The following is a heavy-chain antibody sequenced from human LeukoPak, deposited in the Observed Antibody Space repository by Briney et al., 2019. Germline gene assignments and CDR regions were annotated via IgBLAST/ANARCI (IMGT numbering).Heavy chain of an antibody. V-gene: IGHV1-18*01. CDR2: ISAYNGNT. Sequence: ASVKVSCRASGYTFTSYGMSWVRRAPGQGLEWMGWISAYNGNTNYAQKLQGRVTMTTDTSTSTAYMELRSLRSDDTAVYYCARDVIGYGDFTGWGQGTMVAVSS. D-gene: IGHD4-17*01. J-gene: IGHJ3*01. CDR1: GYTFTSYG. CDR3: ARDVIGYGDFTG.